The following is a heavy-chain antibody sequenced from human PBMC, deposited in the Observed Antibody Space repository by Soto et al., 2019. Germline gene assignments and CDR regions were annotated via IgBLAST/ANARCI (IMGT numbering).Heavy chain of an antibody. CDR1: GFTFSIYG. D-gene: IGHD3-3*01. CDR2: ISYDGSNK. J-gene: IGHJ4*02. V-gene: IGHV3-30*18. Sequence: GGSLRLSCAASGFTFSIYGMHWVRQAPGKGLEWVAAISYDGSNKYYADSVKGRFTISRDTSKNTLYLQMNSLRAEDTAVYYCAKDTDDFWSDYSFDYWGQGTLVTVSS. CDR3: AKDTDDFWSDYSFDY.